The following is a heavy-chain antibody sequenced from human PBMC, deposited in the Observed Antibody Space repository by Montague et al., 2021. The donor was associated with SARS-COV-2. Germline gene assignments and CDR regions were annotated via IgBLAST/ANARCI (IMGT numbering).Heavy chain of an antibody. CDR3: ARDNAEYIGVLPAVPLAYGMDV. CDR1: GGSISSSSYY. D-gene: IGHD2-2*01. Sequence: SETLSLTCTVSGGSISSSSYYWGWIRQPPGKGLEWIGSIYYSGSTYYNPSLKSRVTISVDTSKNQFSLKLSSVTAADTAVYYCARDNAEYIGVLPAVPLAYGMDVWGQGTTVTVSS. CDR2: IYYSGST. V-gene: IGHV4-39*07. J-gene: IGHJ6*02.